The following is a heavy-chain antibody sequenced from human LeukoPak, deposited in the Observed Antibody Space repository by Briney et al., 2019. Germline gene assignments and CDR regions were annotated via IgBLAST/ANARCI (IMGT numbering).Heavy chain of an antibody. CDR3: TTRVVTTNDY. CDR1: GFTFSSYW. V-gene: IGHV3-15*01. CDR2: IKKKIEGETA. D-gene: IGHD2-21*02. J-gene: IGHJ4*02. Sequence: GGSLRLSCAASGFTFSSYWMSWVRQAPGKGLEWVGRIKKKIEGETAHYAAPVRGRFIISRDDSKNTLYLQMDSLKTEDTAVYYCTTRVVTTNDYWGQGTLVTVSS.